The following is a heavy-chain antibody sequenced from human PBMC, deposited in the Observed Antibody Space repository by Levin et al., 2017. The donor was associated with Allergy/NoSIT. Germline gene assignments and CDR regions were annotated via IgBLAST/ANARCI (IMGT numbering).Heavy chain of an antibody. CDR3: ARGHSYAYYPFGY. Sequence: SCAASGFTFSTFSMNWVRQAPGKGLEWVSSIVSGGTSTYYADSVKGRFTISRDDAQNSLYLQMTSLRAEDTAVYYCARGHSYAYYPFGYWGQGTLVTVSS. CDR1: GFTFSTFS. D-gene: IGHD3-16*01. J-gene: IGHJ4*02. V-gene: IGHV3-21*01. CDR2: IVSGGTST.